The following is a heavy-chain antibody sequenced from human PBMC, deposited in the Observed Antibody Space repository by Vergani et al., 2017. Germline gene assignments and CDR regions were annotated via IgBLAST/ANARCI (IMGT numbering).Heavy chain of an antibody. CDR3: ARWYSSGWDI. J-gene: IGHJ3*02. CDR1: GFTFSSYG. D-gene: IGHD6-19*01. V-gene: IGHV3-33*01. CDR2: IWYDGSNK. Sequence: QVQLVESGGGVVQPGRSLRLSCAASGFTFSSYGMHWVRQAPGKGLEWVAVIWYDGSNKYYADSVKGRFTISRDNSKNTLYLQMNSLRSDDTAVYYCARWYSSGWDIWGQGTMVTVSS.